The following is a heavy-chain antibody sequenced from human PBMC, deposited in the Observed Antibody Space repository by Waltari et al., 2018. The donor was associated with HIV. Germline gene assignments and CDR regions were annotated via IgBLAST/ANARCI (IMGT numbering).Heavy chain of an antibody. Sequence: EVQLVQSGGGVVSPEESVRLSCAVSGTLVSDNYMSWIRQAPGKGLALVAVLYGDGTTYYAYSVKVRVVVSIDKAKNMFFLQMDYPRGADSATYFCARGIRYYAPWGQGVLVSVS. J-gene: IGHJ5*02. CDR1: GTLVSDNY. CDR3: ARGIRYYAP. D-gene: IGHD3-3*01. V-gene: IGHV3-53*02. CDR2: LYGDGTT.